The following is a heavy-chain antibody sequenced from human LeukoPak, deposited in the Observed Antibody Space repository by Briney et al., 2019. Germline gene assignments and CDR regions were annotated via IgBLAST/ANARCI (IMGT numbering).Heavy chain of an antibody. CDR3: ARTTAYDILTGYFDY. CDR2: ISSSSSYI. V-gene: IGHV3-21*01. Sequence: GALRLSCAASGFTFSSYEMNWVRQAPGKGLEWVSSISSSSSYIYYAESVKGRFTMSRDNAKNSLYLQMNSLRAEDTAVYFCARTTAYDILTGYFDYWGQGTLVTVSS. D-gene: IGHD3-9*01. CDR1: GFTFSSYE. J-gene: IGHJ4*02.